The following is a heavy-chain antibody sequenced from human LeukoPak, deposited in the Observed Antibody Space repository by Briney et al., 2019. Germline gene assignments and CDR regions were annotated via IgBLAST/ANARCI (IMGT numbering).Heavy chain of an antibody. CDR3: ARNYYDSSGPFDY. Sequence: ASVKVSCKVSGGTFSSYAISWVRQAPGQGLEWMGGIIPIFGTANYAQKFQGRVTITTDESTSTAYMELSSLRSEDTAVYYCARNYYDSSGPFDYWGQGTLVTVSS. D-gene: IGHD3-22*01. CDR1: GGTFSSYA. CDR2: IIPIFGTA. V-gene: IGHV1-69*05. J-gene: IGHJ4*02.